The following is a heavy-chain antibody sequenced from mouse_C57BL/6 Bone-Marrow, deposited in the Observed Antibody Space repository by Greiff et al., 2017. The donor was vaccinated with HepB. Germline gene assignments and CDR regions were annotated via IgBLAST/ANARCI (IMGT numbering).Heavy chain of an antibody. J-gene: IGHJ2*01. CDR3: AREWLRYDYFDY. CDR1: GFTFSSYA. V-gene: IGHV5-4*01. D-gene: IGHD2-2*01. Sequence: EVKLMESGGGLVKPGGSLKLSCAASGFTFSSYAMSWVRQTPETRLEWVATISDGGSYTYYPDNVKGRFTISRDNAKNNLYLQMSHLKSEDTAMYYCAREWLRYDYFDYWGQGTTLTVSS. CDR2: ISDGGSYT.